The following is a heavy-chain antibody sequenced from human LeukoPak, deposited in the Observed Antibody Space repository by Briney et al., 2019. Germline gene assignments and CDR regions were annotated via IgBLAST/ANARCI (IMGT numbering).Heavy chain of an antibody. J-gene: IGHJ4*02. Sequence: PSETLSLTCPVSGGSISSYTYYWGWVRQPPGKGLEWIGYIYYSGSTYYNPSLKSRVTISVDTSKNQFSLKLSSVTAADTAVYYCARGLNDYGDYALNYWGQGTLVTVSS. D-gene: IGHD4-17*01. CDR2: IYYSGST. CDR3: ARGLNDYGDYALNY. V-gene: IGHV4-30-4*08. CDR1: GGSISSYTYY.